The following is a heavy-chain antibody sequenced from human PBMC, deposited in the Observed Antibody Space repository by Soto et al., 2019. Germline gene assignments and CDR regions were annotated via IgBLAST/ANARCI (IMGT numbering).Heavy chain of an antibody. D-gene: IGHD2-2*01. J-gene: IGHJ3*02. CDR2: INHSGST. Sequence: SETLSLTCAVYGGSFSGYYWSWIRQPPGKGLEWIGEINHSGSTNYNPSLKSRVTISVDTSKNQFSLKLSPVTAADTAAYYCARGGVVPAAEAFDIWGQGTMVTVSS. V-gene: IGHV4-34*01. CDR1: GGSFSGYY. CDR3: ARGGVVPAAEAFDI.